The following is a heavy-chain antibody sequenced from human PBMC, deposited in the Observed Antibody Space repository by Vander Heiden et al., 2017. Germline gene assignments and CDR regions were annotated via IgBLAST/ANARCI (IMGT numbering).Heavy chain of an antibody. J-gene: IGHJ3*02. CDR1: NGSLSRGSYY. Sequence: QMQLQDWGPGLVKPPQTLSPPCPVSNGSLSRGSYYWSWIRQPPGKGLEWIGYIYYSGDTNYNPSLKSRVTISVDRSKNQFSLKLSSVNAADTAVYYCARVRVDATNEAFDIWGQGTMVTVSS. CDR2: IYYSGDT. V-gene: IGHV4-61*01. CDR3: ARVRVDATNEAFDI. D-gene: IGHD2-15*01.